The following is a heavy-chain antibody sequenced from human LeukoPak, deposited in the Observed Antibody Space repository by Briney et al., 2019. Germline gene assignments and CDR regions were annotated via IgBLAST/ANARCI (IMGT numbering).Heavy chain of an antibody. CDR1: GGSISSGGYY. CDR2: IYYSGST. V-gene: IGHV4-31*03. D-gene: IGHD2-2*02. CDR3: ARALGGGYCSSTSCYTAAFDI. Sequence: SETLSLTCTVSGGSISSGGYYWSWIRQHPGKGLEWIGYIYYSGSTYYNPSLKSRVTISVDTSKNQFSLKLSSVTAADTAVYYCARALGGGYCSSTSCYTAAFDIWGQGTMVTVFS. J-gene: IGHJ3*02.